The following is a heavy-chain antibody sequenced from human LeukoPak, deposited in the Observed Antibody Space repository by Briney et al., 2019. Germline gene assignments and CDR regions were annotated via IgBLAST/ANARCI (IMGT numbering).Heavy chain of an antibody. CDR3: ARVIDFWSGYLPGYFDY. J-gene: IGHJ4*02. CDR1: GFSFSGYF. V-gene: IGHV3-21*01. Sequence: PGGSLRLSCAASGFSFSGYFMNWVRQAPGKGLEWVSSISSSGSYIYYADSVKGRFTISRDNAKKSLYLQMNSLRAEDTAVYYCARVIDFWSGYLPGYFDYWGQGTLVTVSS. CDR2: ISSSGSYI. D-gene: IGHD3-3*01.